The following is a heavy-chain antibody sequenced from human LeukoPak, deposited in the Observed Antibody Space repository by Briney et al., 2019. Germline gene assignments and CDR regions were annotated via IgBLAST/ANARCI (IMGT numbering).Heavy chain of an antibody. CDR3: AREGVPGAHPMGSFDP. V-gene: IGHV3-33*01. D-gene: IGHD2-2*01. Sequence: PGGSLRLSCAASGFTFSSYGMHGVGQAPGKGLEWVAVICYDGSNKYYADSVKGRFTISRDNSKNTLYLQMNSLRAEDTAVYYCAREGVPGAHPMGSFDPWGQGTLVTVSS. J-gene: IGHJ5*02. CDR2: ICYDGSNK. CDR1: GFTFSSYG.